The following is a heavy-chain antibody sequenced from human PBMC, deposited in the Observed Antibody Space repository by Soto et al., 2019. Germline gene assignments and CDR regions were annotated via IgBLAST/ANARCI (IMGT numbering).Heavy chain of an antibody. J-gene: IGHJ5*02. CDR1: GGSISSGDYY. CDR2: IYYSGST. CDR3: ARGITMIVKDNWFDP. D-gene: IGHD3-22*01. Sequence: SSETLSLTCTVSGGSISSGDYYWSWIRQPPGKGLEWIGYIYYSGSTYYNPSLKSRVTISVDTSKNQFSLKLSSVTAADTAVYYCARGITMIVKDNWFDPWGQGTLVTVSS. V-gene: IGHV4-30-4*01.